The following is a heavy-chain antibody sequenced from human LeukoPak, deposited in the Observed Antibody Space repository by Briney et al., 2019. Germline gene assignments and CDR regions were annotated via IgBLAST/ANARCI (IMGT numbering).Heavy chain of an antibody. Sequence: SETLSLTCAVSGYSISSGYYGGWIRQPPGKGLEWIGSIYHSGSTYYNPSLKSRVTISVDTSKNQFSLKLSSVTAADTAVYYCARLRSGSYYYWGQGTLVTVSS. J-gene: IGHJ4*02. CDR3: ARLRSGSYYY. CDR2: IYHSGST. CDR1: GYSISSGYY. D-gene: IGHD1-26*01. V-gene: IGHV4-38-2*01.